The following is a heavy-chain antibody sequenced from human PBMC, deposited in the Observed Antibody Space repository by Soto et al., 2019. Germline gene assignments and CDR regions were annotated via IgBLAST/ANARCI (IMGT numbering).Heavy chain of an antibody. D-gene: IGHD6-19*01. CDR2: ISGSGGTI. CDR1: GFALSSYS. CDR3: ARETGLRSSGWYYYFDF. J-gene: IGHJ4*02. V-gene: IGHV3-48*02. Sequence: PGGSLRLSCAASGFALSSYSMHWVRQAPGKGLEWVSYISGSGGTIYYADSVKGRFTISRDNAKNSLSVQMNSLRDEDTAVYFCARETGLRSSGWYYYFDFWGQGTRVTVSS.